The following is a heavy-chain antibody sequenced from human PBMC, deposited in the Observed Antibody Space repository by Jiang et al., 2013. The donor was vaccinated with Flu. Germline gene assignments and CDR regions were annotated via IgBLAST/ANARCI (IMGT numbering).Heavy chain of an antibody. CDR1: GGSFNDYY. J-gene: IGHJ4*02. V-gene: IGHV4-34*01. Sequence: LLKPSETLSLTCAVYGGSFNDYYWGWIRQPPGKGLEWIGEINHTGSTNYNPSLKSRVTMSVDTSKNQFSLKLTSVTDADTAVYYCARNFAVVVAGFYLPYWGQGTPVTVSS. D-gene: IGHD2-21*01. CDR2: INHTGST. CDR3: ARNFAVVVAGFYLPY.